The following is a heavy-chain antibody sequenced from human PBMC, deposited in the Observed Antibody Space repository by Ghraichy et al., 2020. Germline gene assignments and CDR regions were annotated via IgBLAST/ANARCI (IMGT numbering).Heavy chain of an antibody. CDR3: ARVKRDSSGYQIGY. D-gene: IGHD3-22*01. Sequence: SETLSLTCAVSGGSISSSNWWSWVRQPPGKGLEWIGEIYHSGSTNYNPSLKSRVTISVDKSKNQFSLKLSSVTAADTAVYYCARVKRDSSGYQIGYWGQGTLVTVSS. CDR2: IYHSGST. CDR1: GGSISSSNW. V-gene: IGHV4-4*02. J-gene: IGHJ4*02.